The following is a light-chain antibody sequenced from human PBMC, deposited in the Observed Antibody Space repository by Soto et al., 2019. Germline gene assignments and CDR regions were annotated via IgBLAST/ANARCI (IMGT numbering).Light chain of an antibody. CDR3: QQRINWLT. J-gene: IGKJ4*01. CDR1: QSVSSY. V-gene: IGKV3-11*01. Sequence: EIVLTQSPATLSLSPGERATLSCRASQSVSSYLAWYQQKPGQAPRLLIYDASNRATGIPARFSGSGSGTDFTLTISSLEPEYIAGDYCQQRINWLTFGGGTKVEIK. CDR2: DAS.